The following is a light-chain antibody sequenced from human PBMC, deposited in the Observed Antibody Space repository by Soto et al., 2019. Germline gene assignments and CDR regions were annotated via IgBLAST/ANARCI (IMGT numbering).Light chain of an antibody. V-gene: IGKV3-11*01. J-gene: IGKJ4*01. CDR3: QQRVNWPPT. CDR2: DAS. CDR1: QSVSDY. Sequence: VLTQSPASLSLSPGERATLSCRAGQSVSDYLAWYQQKPGQPPRLLFFDASNRATGVPDRFSAGGSGTDITLIISSLEPEDFAVYYCQQRVNWPPTFGGGTKVEI.